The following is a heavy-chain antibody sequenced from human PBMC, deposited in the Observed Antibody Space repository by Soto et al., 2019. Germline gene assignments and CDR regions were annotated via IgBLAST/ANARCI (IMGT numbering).Heavy chain of an antibody. J-gene: IGHJ4*02. V-gene: IGHV4-39*01. CDR1: VDSIENRSYY. CDR2: IYYSGST. CDR3: ARQRTSVVTKAYFDS. D-gene: IGHD2-21*02. Sequence: PSETLSFACTFTVDSIENRSYYWGGIRQPRGKGLEWIGSIYYSGSTYNNPSLKSRVSMSVDTSKNQFSLNLRSVTAADTALYYCARQRTSVVTKAYFDSWGQGSLVTVSS.